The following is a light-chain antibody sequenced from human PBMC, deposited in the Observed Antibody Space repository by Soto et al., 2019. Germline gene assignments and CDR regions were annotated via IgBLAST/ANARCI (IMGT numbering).Light chain of an antibody. V-gene: IGLV1-40*01. CDR3: QSYDSSLSGSGV. CDR1: SSNIGADYD. J-gene: IGLJ1*01. Sequence: QSVLTQPPSVSGAPGQRVTISCTGSSSNIGADYDVHWYQQLPGTAPKLLVYGNTNRPSGVPDRFSGSKSGTSASLAFTGLQAEDEADYYCQSYDSSLSGSGVFGTGTKLTVL. CDR2: GNT.